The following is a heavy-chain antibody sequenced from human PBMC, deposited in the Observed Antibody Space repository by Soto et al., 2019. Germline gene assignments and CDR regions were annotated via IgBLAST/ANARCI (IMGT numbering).Heavy chain of an antibody. CDR3: AKNYFFDS. CDR2: ISRSDDGP. V-gene: IGHV3-23*01. J-gene: IGHJ4*02. Sequence: EVQLLESGGGLVQPGGSLRLSCAASGFTFNSYAMSWVRQAPGKGLEWVSSISRSDDGPYYADSVKGRFTISRDNSQNTLFLLMNSLRADETALYYCAKNYFFDSWGQGAPVTVSS. CDR1: GFTFNSYA.